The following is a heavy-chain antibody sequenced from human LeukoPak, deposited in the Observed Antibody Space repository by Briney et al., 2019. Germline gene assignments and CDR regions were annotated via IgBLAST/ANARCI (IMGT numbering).Heavy chain of an antibody. J-gene: IGHJ4*02. CDR1: GFTFSSYS. V-gene: IGHV3-21*01. D-gene: IGHD6-19*01. CDR2: ISSSSSYI. Sequence: GGSLRLSCAASGFTFSSYSMNWVRQAPGKGLEWVSSISSSSSYIYYADSVKGRFTISRDNAKNSLYLQMNSLRAEDTAVYYCARVGSGSYYFDYWGQGTLVTVSS. CDR3: ARVGSGSYYFDY.